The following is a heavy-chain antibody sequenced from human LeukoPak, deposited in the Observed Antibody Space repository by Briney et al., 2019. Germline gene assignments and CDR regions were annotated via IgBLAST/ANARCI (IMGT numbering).Heavy chain of an antibody. J-gene: IGHJ5*02. V-gene: IGHV3-30*02. CDR3: KPRTYNDYGGGS. CDR2: MPYDGSNK. Sequence: PGGSLRLSCAASGFIFSGFGMHWVRQAPGKGLEWVAFMPYDGSNKYYADSVKGRFTISRDNSKNTLYLQMNSLRPADTAAYGKKPRTYNDYGGGSWGQGTLVIVSP. D-gene: IGHD4/OR15-4a*01. CDR1: GFIFSGFG.